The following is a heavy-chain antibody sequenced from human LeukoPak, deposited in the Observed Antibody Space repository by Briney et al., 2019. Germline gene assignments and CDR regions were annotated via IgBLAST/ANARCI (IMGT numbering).Heavy chain of an antibody. CDR3: ARGSNYASDI. Sequence: SETLSLTCTVSGISMSGYNWTWIRQPAGKGLEWIGLIYITGTTYYNPSLESRVTMSLDTSKYQFSLKLTSVTAADTAVYYCARGSNYASDIWGQGTMVTVSS. J-gene: IGHJ3*02. CDR1: GISMSGYN. V-gene: IGHV4-4*07. D-gene: IGHD4-11*01. CDR2: IYITGTT.